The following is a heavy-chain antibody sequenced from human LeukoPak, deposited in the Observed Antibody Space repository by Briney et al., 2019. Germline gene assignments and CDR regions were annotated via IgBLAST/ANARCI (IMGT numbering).Heavy chain of an antibody. J-gene: IGHJ6*03. V-gene: IGHV3-48*03. Sequence: GGSLRLSCAASGFTFSSYEMNWVRQAPGKGLEWVSYISSSGSTIYYADSVKGRFTISRDNAKNSLYLQMNSLRAEDTAVYYCAKDLIKVGPSRFRNYYYYMDVWGKGTTVTVSS. CDR3: AKDLIKVGPSRFRNYYYYMDV. CDR1: GFTFSSYE. D-gene: IGHD1-26*01. CDR2: ISSSGSTI.